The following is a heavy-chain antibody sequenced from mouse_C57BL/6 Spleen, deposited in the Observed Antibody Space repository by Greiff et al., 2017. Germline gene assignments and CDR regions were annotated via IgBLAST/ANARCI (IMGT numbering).Heavy chain of an antibody. CDR2: INPSSGYT. CDR3: ARYQSYYDYDGVFDY. J-gene: IGHJ2*01. Sequence: VQLQESGAELAKPGASVKLSCKASGYTFTSYCMHWVKQRPGQGLEWIGYINPSSGYTKYNQKFKDKATLTADKSSRTAYMQLSSLTYEDSAVYYCARYQSYYDYDGVFDYWGQGTTLTVSS. CDR1: GYTFTSYC. D-gene: IGHD2-4*01. V-gene: IGHV1-7*01.